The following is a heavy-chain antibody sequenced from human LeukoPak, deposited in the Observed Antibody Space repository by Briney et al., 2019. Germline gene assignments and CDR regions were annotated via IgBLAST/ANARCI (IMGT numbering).Heavy chain of an antibody. Sequence: PSETLSLTCAVYGGSFSGCYWSWIRQPPGKGLEWIGEINHSGSTNYNPSLKSRVTISVDTSKNQFSLKLSSVTAADTAVYYCASQSIAVSYYYYGMDVWGQGTTVTVSS. CDR3: ASQSIAVSYYYYGMDV. CDR1: GGSFSGCY. CDR2: INHSGST. J-gene: IGHJ6*02. V-gene: IGHV4-34*01. D-gene: IGHD6-19*01.